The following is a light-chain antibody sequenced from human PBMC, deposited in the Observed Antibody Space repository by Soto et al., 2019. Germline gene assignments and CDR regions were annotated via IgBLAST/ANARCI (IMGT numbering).Light chain of an antibody. J-gene: IGKJ4*01. Sequence: EIVLTQSPDTLSLSPGERATVSCRASQTVGSFLAWYQQKPGQAPRLLIYGESNRATGIPARFSGSGSGTDFSLTISSLEPEDFAVYYCQQRSSWPLTFGGGTKVEIK. CDR1: QTVGSF. V-gene: IGKV3-11*01. CDR2: GES. CDR3: QQRSSWPLT.